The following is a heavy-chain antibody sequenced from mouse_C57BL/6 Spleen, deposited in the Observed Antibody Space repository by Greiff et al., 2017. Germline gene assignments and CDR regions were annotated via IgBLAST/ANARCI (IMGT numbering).Heavy chain of an antibody. CDR1: GYTFTEYT. CDR2: FYPGSGSI. CDR3: ARHEEGTAQASWFAY. J-gene: IGHJ3*01. D-gene: IGHD3-2*02. Sequence: QVHVKQSGAELVKPGASVKLSCKASGYTFTEYTIHWVKQRSGQGLEWIGWFYPGSGSIKYNEKFKDKATLTADKSSSTVYMELSRLTSEDSAVYFCARHEEGTAQASWFAYWGQGTLVTVSA. V-gene: IGHV1-62-2*01.